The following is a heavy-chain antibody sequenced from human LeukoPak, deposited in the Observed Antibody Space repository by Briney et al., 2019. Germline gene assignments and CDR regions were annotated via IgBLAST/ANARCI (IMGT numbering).Heavy chain of an antibody. CDR2: VSSASSHV. J-gene: IGHJ6*03. CDR3: ARAGGYCSSTSCLYYYYYYMDV. D-gene: IGHD2-2*01. Sequence: PGESLRLSCVASGFSFSTYAMNWVRQAPGKGPEWVSYVSSASSHVYYADSVRGRFIISRDNAKNSLYLQMNSLRAEDTAVYYCARAGGYCSSTSCLYYYYYYMDVWGKGTTVTVSS. CDR1: GFSFSTYA. V-gene: IGHV3-21*01.